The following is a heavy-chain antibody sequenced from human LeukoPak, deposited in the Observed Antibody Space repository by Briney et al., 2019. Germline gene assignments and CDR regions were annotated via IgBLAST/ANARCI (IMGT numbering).Heavy chain of an antibody. CDR2: INWNGGST. CDR1: GFTFSSYE. CDR3: ARDSSIAAAGTVVY. V-gene: IGHV3-20*04. J-gene: IGHJ4*02. Sequence: GGSLRLSCAASGFTFSSYEMNWVRQAPGKGLEWVSGINWNGGSTGYADSVKGRFTISRDNAKNSLYLQMNSLRAEDTALYYCARDSSIAAAGTVVYWGQGTLVTVSS. D-gene: IGHD6-13*01.